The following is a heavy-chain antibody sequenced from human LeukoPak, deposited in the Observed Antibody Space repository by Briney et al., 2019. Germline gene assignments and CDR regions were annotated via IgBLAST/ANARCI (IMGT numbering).Heavy chain of an antibody. V-gene: IGHV3-48*03. D-gene: IGHD3-10*01. J-gene: IGHJ4*02. CDR3: ARGAATNLWPSDY. CDR1: GFTFSSYE. Sequence: GGSLRLSCAASGFTFSSYEMNWVRQAPGKGLEWVSYISSSGSTIYYADSVKGRFTISRDNAKNSLYLQMNSLRAEDTAIYYCARGAATNLWPSDYWGQGTLVTISS. CDR2: ISSSGSTI.